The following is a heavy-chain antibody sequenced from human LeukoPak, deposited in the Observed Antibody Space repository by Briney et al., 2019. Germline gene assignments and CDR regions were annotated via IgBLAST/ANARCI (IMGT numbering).Heavy chain of an antibody. D-gene: IGHD7-27*01. V-gene: IGHV4-39*01. CDR1: GGSFSSSSYY. J-gene: IGHJ4*02. CDR3: ARGWGLDY. Sequence: PSETLSLTCAVYGGSFSSSSYYWGWIRQPPGKGLEWIGSIYYSGSTYYNPSLKSRVTISVDTSKNQFSLKLSSVTAADTAVYYCARGWGLDYWGQGTLVTVSS. CDR2: IYYSGST.